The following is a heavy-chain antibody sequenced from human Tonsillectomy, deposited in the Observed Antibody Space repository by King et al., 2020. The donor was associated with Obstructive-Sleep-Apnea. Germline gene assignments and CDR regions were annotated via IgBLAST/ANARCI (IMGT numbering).Heavy chain of an antibody. CDR1: GFTFSSYW. Sequence: EVQLVESGGGLVQPGGSLRLSCAASGFTFSSYWMHWVRQAPGKGLVWVSRINSDGSSTSYADSVKSRFTISRDNAKNTLYLQMNSRRAEDTAVYYCAAAWNGDYVDYWGQGTLVTVSS. J-gene: IGHJ4*02. D-gene: IGHD4-17*01. CDR3: AAAWNGDYVDY. V-gene: IGHV3-74*01. CDR2: INSDGSST.